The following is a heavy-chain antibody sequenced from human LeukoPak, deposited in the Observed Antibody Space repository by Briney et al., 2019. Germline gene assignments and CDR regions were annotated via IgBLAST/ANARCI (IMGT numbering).Heavy chain of an antibody. CDR1: GGSFSGYY. J-gene: IGHJ4*02. Sequence: PSETLSLTCAVYGGSFSGYYWSWIRQPPGKGLEWIGEINHSGSSNYNPSLKSRATISVDRSKNQFSLKLSSVTAADTAVYYCARESGYSGYDYFDYWGQGTPVTVSS. CDR3: ARESGYSGYDYFDY. CDR2: INHSGSS. D-gene: IGHD5-12*01. V-gene: IGHV4-34*01.